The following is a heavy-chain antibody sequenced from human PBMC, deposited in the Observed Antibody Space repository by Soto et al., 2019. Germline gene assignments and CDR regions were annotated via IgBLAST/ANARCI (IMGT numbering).Heavy chain of an antibody. CDR1: GFTVSSNY. CDR3: TNSGWSFDY. CDR2: IYSGGTT. V-gene: IGHV3-66*01. D-gene: IGHD6-19*01. J-gene: IGHJ4*02. Sequence: EVQLVESGGGLVQPGGSLRLSCAASGFTVSSNYMSWVRQAPGKGLEWVSIIYSGGTTYYADSVKGRFTISRDNSKNTLYLQMNSLRAEDMAVYYCTNSGWSFDYWGQGTLVTVSS.